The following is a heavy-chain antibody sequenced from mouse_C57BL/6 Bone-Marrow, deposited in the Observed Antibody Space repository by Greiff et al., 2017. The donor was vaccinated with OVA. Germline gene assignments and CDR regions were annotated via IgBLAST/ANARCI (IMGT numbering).Heavy chain of an antibody. CDR1: GYTFTSYW. V-gene: IGHV1-64*01. Sequence: QVQLKQPGAELVKPGASVKLSCKASGYTFTSYWMHWVKQRPGQGLEWIGMIHPNSGSTNYNEKFKSKATLTVDKSSSTAYMQLSSLTAEDSAVYYWASFVTAGATGGVYYAMDYWGQGTSVTVSS. J-gene: IGHJ4*01. CDR3: ASFVTAGATGGVYYAMDY. D-gene: IGHD3-1*01. CDR2: IHPNSGST.